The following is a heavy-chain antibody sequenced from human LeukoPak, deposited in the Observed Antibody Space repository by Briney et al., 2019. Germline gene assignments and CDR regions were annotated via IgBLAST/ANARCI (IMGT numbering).Heavy chain of an antibody. D-gene: IGHD5-18*01. Sequence: SETLSLTSLFIVGPFVGYSWHGFGRPPGRGLECIGEINHSGSTNYNPSLKSRVTISVDTSKNQFSLKLSSVTAADTAVYYCASGYSYGNWGQGTLVTVSS. CDR1: VGPFVGYS. V-gene: IGHV4-34*01. CDR2: INHSGST. CDR3: ASGYSYGN. J-gene: IGHJ4*02.